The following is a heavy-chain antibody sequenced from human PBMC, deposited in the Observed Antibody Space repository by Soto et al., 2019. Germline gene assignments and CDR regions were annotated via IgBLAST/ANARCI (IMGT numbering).Heavy chain of an antibody. CDR1: GFTFSTYW. J-gene: IGHJ4*02. CDR3: ARDMGPSGAYGY. Sequence: GGSLRLSCAASGFTFSTYWMSWVRQAPGKGLEWVANIDPDGSQKYYVDSVKGRFTISRDNAKNSLYLQMNSLRAEDTAVYYCARDMGPSGAYGYWGQGTLVTVPS. D-gene: IGHD1-26*01. CDR2: IDPDGSQK. V-gene: IGHV3-7*03.